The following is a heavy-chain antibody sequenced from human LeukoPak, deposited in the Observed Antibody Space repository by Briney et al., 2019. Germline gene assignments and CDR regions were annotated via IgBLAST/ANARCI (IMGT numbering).Heavy chain of an antibody. J-gene: IGHJ4*02. D-gene: IGHD5-18*01. CDR2: IYSGGST. CDR3: ARGIGYSYGYKLDYFDY. Sequence: PGGSLRLSCAASGFTVSSNYMSWVRQAPGKGLEWASVIYSGGSTYYADSVKGRFTISRDNSKNTLYLQMNSLRAEDTAVYYCARGIGYSYGYKLDYFDYWGQGTLVTVSS. V-gene: IGHV3-66*01. CDR1: GFTVSSNY.